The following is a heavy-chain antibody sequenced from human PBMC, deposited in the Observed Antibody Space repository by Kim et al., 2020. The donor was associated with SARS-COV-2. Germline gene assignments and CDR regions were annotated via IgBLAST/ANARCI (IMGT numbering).Heavy chain of an antibody. J-gene: IGHJ4*02. CDR2: ISGSGGST. Sequence: GGSLRLSCAASGFTFSSYAMSWVRQAPGKGLEWVSAISGSGGSTYYADSVKGRFTISRDNSKNTLYLQMNSLRAEDTAVYYCAKAHDYGDYLPEYYFDYWGQGTLVTVSS. CDR1: GFTFSSYA. V-gene: IGHV3-23*01. D-gene: IGHD4-17*01. CDR3: AKAHDYGDYLPEYYFDY.